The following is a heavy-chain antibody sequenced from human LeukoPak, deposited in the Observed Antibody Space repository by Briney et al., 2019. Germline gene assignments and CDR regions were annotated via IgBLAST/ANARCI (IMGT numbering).Heavy chain of an antibody. Sequence: GRSLRLSCAASGFTFGSYAMNWVRQAPGKGLEWVAVIWYDGSNKYYADSVKGRFTISRDNSKNTLYLQMNTLRAEDTAVYYCARDPGGVVYFDYWGQGTLVTVSS. V-gene: IGHV3-33*08. J-gene: IGHJ4*02. CDR2: IWYDGSNK. D-gene: IGHD2-8*01. CDR1: GFTFGSYA. CDR3: ARDPGGVVYFDY.